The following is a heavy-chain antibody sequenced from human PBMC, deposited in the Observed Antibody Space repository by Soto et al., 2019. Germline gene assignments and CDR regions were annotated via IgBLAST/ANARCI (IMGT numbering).Heavy chain of an antibody. CDR2: IYYSGST. Sequence: SETLSLTCTVSGGSISSYYWSWIRQPPGKGLEWIGYIYYSGSTNYNPSLKSRVTISVDTSKNQFSLKLSSVTAADTAVYYCASLATGKVYWYFDLWGRGTLVTVSS. CDR1: GGSISSYY. V-gene: IGHV4-59*08. CDR3: ASLATGKVYWYFDL. D-gene: IGHD1-1*01. J-gene: IGHJ2*01.